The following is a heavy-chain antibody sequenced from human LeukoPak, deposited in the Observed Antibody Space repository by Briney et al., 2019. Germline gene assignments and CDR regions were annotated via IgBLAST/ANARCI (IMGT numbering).Heavy chain of an antibody. CDR1: GGSISSYY. J-gene: IGHJ6*02. CDR2: IYYSGST. CDR3: ARDNWNYGSSMDV. Sequence: SETLSLTCTVAGGSISSYYWSWIRQPPGKGLEWIGYIYYSGSTNYNPSLKSRVTISVDTSKNQFSLKLSSVTAADTAVYYCARDNWNYGSSMDVWGQGTTVTVSS. D-gene: IGHD1-7*01. V-gene: IGHV4-59*01.